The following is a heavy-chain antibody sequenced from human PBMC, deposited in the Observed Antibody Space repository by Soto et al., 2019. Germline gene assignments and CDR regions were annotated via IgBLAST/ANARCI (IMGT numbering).Heavy chain of an antibody. CDR3: TPTRERRSLISDDTAVYYCTREEAHYDILTGPKYGGLDL. J-gene: IGHJ5*02. V-gene: IGHV1-18*01. CDR1: GYTFTSYG. D-gene: IGHD3-10*01. CDR2: ISAYNGNT. Sequence: QVQLVQSGAEVKKPGASVKVSCKASGYTFTSYGISWVRQAPGQGLEWMGWISAYNGNTNYAQKLQGRVTMTTDTGNKHCAQKYHDRVTLATDRTTNTPTRERRSLISDDTAVYYCTREEAHYDILTGPKYGGLDLWGQGTLVTVSS.